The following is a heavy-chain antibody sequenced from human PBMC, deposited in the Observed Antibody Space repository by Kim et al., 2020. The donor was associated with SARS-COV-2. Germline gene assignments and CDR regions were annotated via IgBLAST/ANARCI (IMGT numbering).Heavy chain of an antibody. D-gene: IGHD6-19*01. V-gene: IGHV4-39*07. CDR2: IYYSGST. CDR3: ASVRIAVAGLYFDY. Sequence: SETLSLTCTVSGGSISSSSYYWGWIRQPPGKGLEWIGSIYYSGSTYYNPSLKSRVTISVDTSKNQFSLKLSSVTAADTAVYYCASVRIAVAGLYFDYWGQGTLVTVSS. CDR1: GGSISSSSYY. J-gene: IGHJ4*02.